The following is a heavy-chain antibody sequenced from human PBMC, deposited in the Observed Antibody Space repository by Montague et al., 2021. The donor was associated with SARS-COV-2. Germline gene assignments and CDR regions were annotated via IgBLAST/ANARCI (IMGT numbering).Heavy chain of an antibody. CDR1: GGSISSSSYY. CDR2: IYYSGXT. CDR3: ARHDDILTTYYYYYGMDV. Sequence: SETLSLTCTVSGGSISSSSYYWGWIRQPPGKGLEWIGSIYYSGXTXYXXXXKXRVTISVDTSKNQFSLKLSSVTAADTAVYYCARHDDILTTYYYYYGMDVWGQGTTVTVSS. J-gene: IGHJ6*02. V-gene: IGHV4-39*01. D-gene: IGHD3-9*01.